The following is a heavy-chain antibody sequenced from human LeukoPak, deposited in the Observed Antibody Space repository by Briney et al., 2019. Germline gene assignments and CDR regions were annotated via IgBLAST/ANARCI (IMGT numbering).Heavy chain of an antibody. CDR1: GYTLTELS. J-gene: IGHJ4*02. D-gene: IGHD3-16*01. CDR2: FDPEDGET. V-gene: IGHV1-24*01. Sequence: EASVKVSCKVSGYTLTELSMHWVRQAPGKGLEWMGGFDPEDGETIYAQKFQGRVTMTEDTSTDTAYMELSSLRSEDTAVYYCATFRGWGAYFDYWGQGTLVTVSS. CDR3: ATFRGWGAYFDY.